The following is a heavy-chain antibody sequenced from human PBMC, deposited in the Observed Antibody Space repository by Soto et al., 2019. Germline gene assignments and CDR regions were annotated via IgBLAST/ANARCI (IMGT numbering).Heavy chain of an antibody. D-gene: IGHD6-13*01. J-gene: IGHJ3*02. Sequence: ASVKVSCKASGYTFTSCGISWVRQAPGQGLEWMGWISAYNGNTNYAQKLQGRVTMTTDTSTSTAYMELRSLRSDDTAVYYCASRSSSSWYEAFDIWGQGTMVTVSS. CDR2: ISAYNGNT. CDR3: ASRSSSSWYEAFDI. V-gene: IGHV1-18*04. CDR1: GYTFTSCG.